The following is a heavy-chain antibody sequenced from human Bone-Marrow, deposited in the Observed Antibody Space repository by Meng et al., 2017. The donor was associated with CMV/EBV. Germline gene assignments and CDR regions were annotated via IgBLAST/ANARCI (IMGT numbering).Heavy chain of an antibody. D-gene: IGHD3-10*01. CDR1: GYTFTNYD. CDR2: MNPNSGDT. CDR3: ARGFGNWFDP. Sequence: ASVKVSCKASGYTFTNYDLNWVRQATGQGLEWMEWMNPNSGDTGYAQMFQGRVTITRNTSIITAYVELRSLRSEDTAVYYCARGFGNWFDPWGQGTLVTASS. V-gene: IGHV1-8*03. J-gene: IGHJ5*02.